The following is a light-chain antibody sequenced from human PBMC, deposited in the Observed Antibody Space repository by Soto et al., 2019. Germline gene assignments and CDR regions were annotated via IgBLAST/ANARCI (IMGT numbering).Light chain of an antibody. Sequence: EIVLTQSPATLSLSPGERATLSCRASQSFTTYLAWYQQKPGQAPRLLIYDTSNRATGIPARFSGSGSGTDFTLTISSLEPEDFAVYYCQQRASWPRTFGQGTKVEI. CDR1: QSFTTY. V-gene: IGKV3-11*01. CDR3: QQRASWPRT. CDR2: DTS. J-gene: IGKJ1*01.